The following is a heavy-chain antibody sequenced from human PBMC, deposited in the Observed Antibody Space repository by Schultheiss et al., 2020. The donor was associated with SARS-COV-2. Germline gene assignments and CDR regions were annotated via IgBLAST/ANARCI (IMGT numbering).Heavy chain of an antibody. J-gene: IGHJ6*02. D-gene: IGHD2-8*01. V-gene: IGHV3-30*18. CDR1: GFTFSDHY. Sequence: SCAASGFTFSDHYMDWVRQAPGKGLEWVAVISYDGSNKYYADSVKGRFTISRDNSKNTLYLQMNSLRAEDTAVYYCAKAEDIVLMVYASGTYYYGMDVWGQGTTVTVSS. CDR3: AKAEDIVLMVYASGTYYYGMDV. CDR2: ISYDGSNK.